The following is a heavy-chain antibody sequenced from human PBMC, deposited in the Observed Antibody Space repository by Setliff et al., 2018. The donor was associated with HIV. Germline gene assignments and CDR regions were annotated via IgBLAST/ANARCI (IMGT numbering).Heavy chain of an antibody. D-gene: IGHD6-13*01. V-gene: IGHV4-4*01. Sequence: PSETLSLTCAVSGGSISSSNWWSWVRQPPGKGLEWIGEIYHSGSANYNPSLKSRVITSIDKSKNKFSLKVSSVTAADTAVYCCARILVAAAGTGFDPWGQGILVTVSS. CDR1: GGSISSSNW. CDR2: IYHSGSA. J-gene: IGHJ5*02. CDR3: ARILVAAAGTGFDP.